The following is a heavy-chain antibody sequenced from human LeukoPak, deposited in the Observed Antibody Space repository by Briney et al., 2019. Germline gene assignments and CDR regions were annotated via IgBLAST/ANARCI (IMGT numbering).Heavy chain of an antibody. J-gene: IGHJ4*02. CDR3: ARDTYRYGSFDY. Sequence: SETLSLTCTVSGGSISSYYWSWIRQPPGKGLEWIGYIYYSGSTNYNPSLKSRVTISVDTSKNQFSLKLSSVTAADTAVYYCARDTYRYGSFDYWGQGTLVTVSS. CDR1: GGSISSYY. D-gene: IGHD5-18*01. CDR2: IYYSGST. V-gene: IGHV4-59*01.